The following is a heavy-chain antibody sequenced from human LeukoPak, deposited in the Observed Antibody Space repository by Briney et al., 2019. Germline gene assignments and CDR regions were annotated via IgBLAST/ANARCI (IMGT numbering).Heavy chain of an antibody. J-gene: IGHJ4*02. CDR3: VPSANYYYFDY. CDR2: INPKSGGT. V-gene: IGHV1-2*02. D-gene: IGHD4/OR15-4a*01. Sequence: ASAKVSCKASGYTFTNYYMHWVRQGPGLGFEWMGWINPKSGGTSYPQKFQGRLTMTRDTSISTAYMELSRLGSDDTAVYYCVPSANYYYFDYWGQGTLVTVSS. CDR1: GYTFTNYY.